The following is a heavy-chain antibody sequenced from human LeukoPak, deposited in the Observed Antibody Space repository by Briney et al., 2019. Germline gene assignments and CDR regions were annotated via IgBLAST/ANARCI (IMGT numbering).Heavy chain of an antibody. Sequence: GGSLRLSCAASGFTFSSYAMSWVCQAPGKGLEWVSAISGSGGSTYYADSVKGRFTISRDNSKNTLYLQMNSLRAEDTAVYYCAKEGFWTSGYDSKELDYWGQGTLVTVSS. J-gene: IGHJ4*02. CDR2: ISGSGGST. V-gene: IGHV3-23*01. D-gene: IGHD5-12*01. CDR3: AKEGFWTSGYDSKELDY. CDR1: GFTFSSYA.